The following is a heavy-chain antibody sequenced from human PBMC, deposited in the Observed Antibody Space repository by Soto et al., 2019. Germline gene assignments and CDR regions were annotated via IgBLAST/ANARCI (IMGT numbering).Heavy chain of an antibody. CDR1: GGSISSSNW. Sequence: QVQLQESGPGLVKPSGTLSLTCAVSGGSISSSNWWSWVRQPPGKGLEWIGEIYHSGNTNYNPSLKRRVTMAVDKSRNHFSLKLRSVTAADTAVYYCARRWGEGRVDYWGQGTLVTVSS. D-gene: IGHD3-10*01. CDR3: ARRWGEGRVDY. CDR2: IYHSGNT. J-gene: IGHJ4*02. V-gene: IGHV4-4*02.